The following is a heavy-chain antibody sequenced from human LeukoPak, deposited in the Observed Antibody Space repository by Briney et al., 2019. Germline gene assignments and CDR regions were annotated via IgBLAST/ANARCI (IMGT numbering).Heavy chain of an antibody. V-gene: IGHV3-23*01. D-gene: IGHD5-18*01. CDR2: FSGSGGST. CDR1: GFTFSSYA. Sequence: GGSLRLSCAASGFTFSSYAMNWVRQAPGKGLECISGFSGSGGSTYYADSVKGRFTISRDNSKNTLYLQMNSLKTEDTAVYHCTTEGYTYGYHSINIWGQGTMVTVSS. J-gene: IGHJ3*02. CDR3: TTEGYTYGYHSINI.